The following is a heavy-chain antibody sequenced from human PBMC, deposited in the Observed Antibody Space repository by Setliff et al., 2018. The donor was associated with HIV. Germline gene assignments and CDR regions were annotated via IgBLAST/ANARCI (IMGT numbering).Heavy chain of an antibody. CDR1: GYSFTSYG. CDR2: ISAYNGNK. J-gene: IGHJ4*02. D-gene: IGHD3-22*01. V-gene: IGHV1-18*01. Sequence: ASVKVSCKASGYSFTSYGISWVRQAPGQGLEWMGWISAYNGNKNYAQYLRDRITMTTDTSTSTAYMELRSLRSDDTAVYYCARFPNPSQIVVLMPPDYWGQGTLVTVSS. CDR3: ARFPNPSQIVVLMPPDY.